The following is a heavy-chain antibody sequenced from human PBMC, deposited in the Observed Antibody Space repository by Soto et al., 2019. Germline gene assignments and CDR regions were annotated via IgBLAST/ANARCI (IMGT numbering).Heavy chain of an antibody. J-gene: IGHJ4*02. CDR3: ARGRGYCSRPSCYTVGIFDY. D-gene: IGHD2-2*02. Sequence: SETLSLTCTVSGGSISSGDYYWSWIRQPPGKGLEWIGYTYYGVTTYYNPSLKSRFAISVDTSKNQFSLEVNSVTAADTAVYYCARGRGYCSRPSCYTVGIFDYWGQGTLVTASS. CDR1: GGSISSGDYY. CDR2: TYYGVTT. V-gene: IGHV4-30-4*01.